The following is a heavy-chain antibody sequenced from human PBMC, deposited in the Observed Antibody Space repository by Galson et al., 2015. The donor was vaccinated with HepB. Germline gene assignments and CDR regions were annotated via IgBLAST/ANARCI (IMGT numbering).Heavy chain of an antibody. D-gene: IGHD2-21*01. Sequence: SLRLSCAASGFTFSSYSMIWVRQAPGKGLEWVSYVSSGSSTTHYADSVKGRFTISRDNAKNSLYLQLSSLRAEDTAVYYCARTRLGQFDFWGQGTLVTVSS. CDR2: VSSGSSTT. CDR1: GFTFSSYS. J-gene: IGHJ4*02. CDR3: ARTRLGQFDF. V-gene: IGHV3-48*01.